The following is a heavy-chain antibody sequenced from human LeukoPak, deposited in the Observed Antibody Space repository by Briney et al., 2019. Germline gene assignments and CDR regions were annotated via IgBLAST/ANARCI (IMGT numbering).Heavy chain of an antibody. CDR2: ISGSGGST. Sequence: GGSLRLSCAASGFTFSSYSMNWVRQAPGKGLEWVSAISGSGGSTYYADSVKGRFTISRDNSKNTLYLQMNSLRAEDTAVYYCANYYDSSGYYPYYYYGMDVWGQGTTVTVSS. D-gene: IGHD3-22*01. CDR1: GFTFSSYS. V-gene: IGHV3-23*01. CDR3: ANYYDSSGYYPYYYYGMDV. J-gene: IGHJ6*02.